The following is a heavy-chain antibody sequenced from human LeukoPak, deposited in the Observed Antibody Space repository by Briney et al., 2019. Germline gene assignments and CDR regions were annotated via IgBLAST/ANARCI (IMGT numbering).Heavy chain of an antibody. CDR2: INHSGST. J-gene: IGHJ3*02. CDR3: ARPQPFLLPYAFDI. Sequence: SETLSLTCAVYGGSFSGYYWSWIRQPPGKGLEWIGEINHSGSTNYNPSLKSRVTISVDTSKNQFSLKLSSVTAADTAVYCCARPQPFLLPYAFDIWGQGTMVTVSS. V-gene: IGHV4-34*01. D-gene: IGHD3-22*01. CDR1: GGSFSGYY.